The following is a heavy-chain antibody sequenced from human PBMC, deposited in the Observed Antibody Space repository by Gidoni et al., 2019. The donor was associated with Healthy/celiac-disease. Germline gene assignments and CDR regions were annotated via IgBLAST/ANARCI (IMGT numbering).Heavy chain of an antibody. CDR2: INWNGGST. Sequence: EVQLVESGGGVVRPGGSLRRSCAASGFPFDDYGMSWVRQVPGKGLEWVSGINWNGGSTGYADSVKGRFTISRDNAKNSLYLQMNSLRAEDTALYHCARGNYGGNSRFEYWGQGTLVSVSS. V-gene: IGHV3-20*01. J-gene: IGHJ4*02. CDR3: ARGNYGGNSRFEY. CDR1: GFPFDDYG. D-gene: IGHD4-17*01.